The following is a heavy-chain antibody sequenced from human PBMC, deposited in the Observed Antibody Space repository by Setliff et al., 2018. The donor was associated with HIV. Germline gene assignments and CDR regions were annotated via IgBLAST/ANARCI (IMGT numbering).Heavy chain of an antibody. CDR2: INHSGNS. D-gene: IGHD3-10*01. V-gene: IGHV4-34*01. CDR3: AREGLIIRGRYGWFDP. Sequence: KPSETLSLTCAVYNESFNGYYWAWIRQTPEKGLEWIGEINHSGNSNYNPSLKSRLTLSVDTSKNQFSLKLTSVTAADTAVYYCAREGLIIRGRYGWFDPWGQGTLVTVSS. CDR1: NESFNGYY. J-gene: IGHJ5*02.